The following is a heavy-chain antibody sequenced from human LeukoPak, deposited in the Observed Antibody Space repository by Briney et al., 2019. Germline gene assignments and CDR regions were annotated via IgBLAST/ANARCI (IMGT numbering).Heavy chain of an antibody. CDR3: ARDRPITGTTPRGYFDY. J-gene: IGHJ4*02. D-gene: IGHD1-20*01. CDR1: GGTFSSYA. Sequence: GSSVKVSCKASGGTFSSYAISWVRQAPGQGLEWMGGIIPIFGTANYAQKFQGRVTITADESTCTAYRELSSLRSEDTAVYYCARDRPITGTTPRGYFDYWGQGTLVTVSS. V-gene: IGHV1-69*01. CDR2: IIPIFGTA.